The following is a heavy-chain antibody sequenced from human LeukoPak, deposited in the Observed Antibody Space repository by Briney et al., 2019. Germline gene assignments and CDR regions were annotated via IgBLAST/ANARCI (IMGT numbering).Heavy chain of an antibody. V-gene: IGHV1-2*02. CDR1: GYTFTGYF. D-gene: IGHD6-19*01. CDR2: INPNSGGT. CDR3: ARGVAGTPLTDY. Sequence: ASVKVSCKSSGYTFTGYFVHWVRQAPGQGLEWMGWINPNSGGTNYAQKSQGRVTMTRDTSISIAYMELSRLRSDDTAVYYCARGVAGTPLTDYWGQGTLVTVSS. J-gene: IGHJ4*02.